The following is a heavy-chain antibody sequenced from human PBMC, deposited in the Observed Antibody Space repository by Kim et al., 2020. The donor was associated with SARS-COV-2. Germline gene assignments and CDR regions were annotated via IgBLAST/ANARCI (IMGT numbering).Heavy chain of an antibody. CDR2: ISSSGSYI. V-gene: IGHV3-21*01. Sequence: GGSLRLSCAASGFTFSSYRRNWVRQAPGKGLEWVSSISSSGSYIYYADSVKGRFTISRDNAKNSLYLQMKILRADDTAVYYCARSETGTDYWGQGTLVTVSS. J-gene: IGHJ4*02. D-gene: IGHD1-1*01. CDR3: ARSETGTDY. CDR1: GFTFSSYR.